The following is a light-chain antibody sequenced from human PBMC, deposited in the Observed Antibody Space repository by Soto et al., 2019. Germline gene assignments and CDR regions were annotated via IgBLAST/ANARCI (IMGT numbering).Light chain of an antibody. V-gene: IGKV3D-20*01. J-gene: IGKJ4*01. Sequence: EVVLTQSPATLSLSPGERATLSCGASQTVSSNYLAWYQQKPGLAPRLLIYDASTRATGIPDRFRGSGSGTDSPLPISRLEPSDFAVYYCQQYGDSPRGTFGGGTKVEIK. CDR1: QTVSSNY. CDR3: QQYGDSPRGT. CDR2: DAS.